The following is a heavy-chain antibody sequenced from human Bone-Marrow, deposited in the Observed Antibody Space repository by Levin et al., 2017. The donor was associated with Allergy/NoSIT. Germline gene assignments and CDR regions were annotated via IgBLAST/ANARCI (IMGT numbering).Heavy chain of an antibody. Sequence: ASVKVSCKASGYTFTGYYMHWVRQAPGQGLEWMGWINPNSGGTNYAQKFQGRVTMTRDTSISTAYMELSRLRSDDTAVYYCARGGFGIVVVPAAIMYWGQGTLVTVSS. CDR1: GYTFTGYY. CDR3: ARGGFGIVVVPAAIMY. D-gene: IGHD2-2*01. J-gene: IGHJ4*02. CDR2: INPNSGGT. V-gene: IGHV1-2*02.